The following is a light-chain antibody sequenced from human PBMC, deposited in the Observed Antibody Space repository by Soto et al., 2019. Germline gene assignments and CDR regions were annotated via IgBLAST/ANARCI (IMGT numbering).Light chain of an antibody. J-gene: IGLJ2*01. CDR2: SND. Sequence: QSVLAQPPSASGTPGQRVTISCSGSNSNIGRNDVTWYQQVPGTAPQCLIFSNDQRPSAVPDRISGSRSGTSASLAISGLQSGDEAEYDCAAWEDTLRARVFGGGTKLTVL. CDR1: NSNIGRND. CDR3: AAWEDTLRARV. V-gene: IGLV1-44*01.